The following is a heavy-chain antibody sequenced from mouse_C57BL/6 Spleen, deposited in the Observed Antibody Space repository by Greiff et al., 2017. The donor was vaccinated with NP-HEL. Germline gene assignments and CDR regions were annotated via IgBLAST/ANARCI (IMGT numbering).Heavy chain of an antibody. V-gene: IGHV2-5*01. CDR1: GFSLTSYG. D-gene: IGHD1-2*01. J-gene: IGHJ2*01. Sequence: QVQLKESGPGLVQPSQSLSLTCTVSGFSLTSYGVHWVRQSPGKGLEWLGVIWRGGSTDYNAAFMSRLSITKDNSKSQVFFKMNSLQADDTAIYYCAKNHYYAPYYFDYWGQGTTLTVSS. CDR3: AKNHYYAPYYFDY. CDR2: IWRGGST.